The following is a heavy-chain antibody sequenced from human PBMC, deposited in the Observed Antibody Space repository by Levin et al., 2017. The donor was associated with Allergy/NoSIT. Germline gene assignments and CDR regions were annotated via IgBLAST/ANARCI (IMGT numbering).Heavy chain of an antibody. CDR2: IYSGGST. D-gene: IGHD5-18*01. CDR1: GFTVGSNY. V-gene: IGHV3-53*01. J-gene: IGHJ4*02. CDR3: ASSAWIQPFDY. Sequence: LSLTCAASGFTVGSNYMSWVRQAPGKGLEWVSVIYSGGSTYYADSVKGRFTISRDSSKNTLYLQMNSLRAEDTAVYYCASSAWIQPFDYWGQGTLVTVSS.